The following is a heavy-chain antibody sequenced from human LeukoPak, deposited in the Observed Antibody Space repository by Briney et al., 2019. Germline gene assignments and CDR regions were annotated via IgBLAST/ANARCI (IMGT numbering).Heavy chain of an antibody. D-gene: IGHD3-22*01. CDR1: GYSINSGNY. Sequence: SETLSLTCTVSGYSINSGNYWGWIRQPPGKGLEWIGSIYHSGNTYYDPSLKSRVTMSVHTSKNQLSLNLSSVTAADTAVYYCATQSGSLGDYFDYWGQGTLVTVSS. CDR3: ATQSGSLGDYFDY. V-gene: IGHV4-38-2*02. J-gene: IGHJ4*02. CDR2: IYHSGNT.